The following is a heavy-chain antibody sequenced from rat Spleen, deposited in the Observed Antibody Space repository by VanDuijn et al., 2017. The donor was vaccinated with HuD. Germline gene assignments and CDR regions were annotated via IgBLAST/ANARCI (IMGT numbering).Heavy chain of an antibody. Sequence: EVQLVESGGGLVQPGRSLKLSCAASGFTFSDYYMAWVRQAPTKGLEWVATISYDGSSTYYRDSVKGRFTISRDNAKSTLYLQMDSLRSEDTATYYCARRRYPAMGVMDAWGQGASVTVSS. CDR2: ISYDGSST. D-gene: IGHD1-4*01. J-gene: IGHJ4*01. V-gene: IGHV5-29*01. CDR1: GFTFSDYY. CDR3: ARRRYPAMGVMDA.